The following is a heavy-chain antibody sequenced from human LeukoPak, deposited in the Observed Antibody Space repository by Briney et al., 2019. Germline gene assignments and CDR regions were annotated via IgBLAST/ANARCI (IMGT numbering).Heavy chain of an antibody. CDR1: GYTFSRHG. Sequence: GGSLRLSCAASGYTFSRHGIHWVRQAPGKGLEWVAVVWYDGRNRDYADSVKGRFTISKDNSNNMVFLQMDRLRAEDTAVYYCARLWGGNGYSGGSLNLWGQGTLVTVS. D-gene: IGHD3-16*01. CDR2: VWYDGRNR. CDR3: ARLWGGNGYSGGSLNL. V-gene: IGHV3-33*01. J-gene: IGHJ5*02.